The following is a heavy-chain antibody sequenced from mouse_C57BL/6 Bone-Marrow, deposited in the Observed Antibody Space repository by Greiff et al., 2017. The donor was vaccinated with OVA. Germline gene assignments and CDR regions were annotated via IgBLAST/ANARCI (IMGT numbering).Heavy chain of an antibody. J-gene: IGHJ1*03. D-gene: IGHD2-2*01. CDR2: ISSGSSTI. CDR3: ARGLRSYWYFDV. V-gene: IGHV5-17*01. Sequence: EVHLVESGGGLVKPGGSLKLSCAASGFTFSDYGMHWVRQAPEKGLEWVAYISSGSSTIYYADTVKGRFTISRDNAKNTLFLQMTSLRSEDTAMYYCARGLRSYWYFDVWGTGTTVTVSS. CDR1: GFTFSDYG.